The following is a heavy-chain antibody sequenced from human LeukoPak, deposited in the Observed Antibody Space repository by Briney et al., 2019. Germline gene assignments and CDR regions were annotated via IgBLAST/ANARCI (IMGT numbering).Heavy chain of an antibody. Sequence: GASVKVSCKASGYTFTSYDINWVRQATGQGLEWIGWMNPNSGNTGYAQKFQGRVTMTRNTSISTAYMELSSLRSEDTAVYYCARGVFQRTYYDYVWGSYRLGDAFDIWGQGTMVTVSS. CDR1: GYTFTSYD. CDR3: ARGVFQRTYYDYVWGSYRLGDAFDI. V-gene: IGHV1-8*01. J-gene: IGHJ3*02. D-gene: IGHD3-16*02. CDR2: MNPNSGNT.